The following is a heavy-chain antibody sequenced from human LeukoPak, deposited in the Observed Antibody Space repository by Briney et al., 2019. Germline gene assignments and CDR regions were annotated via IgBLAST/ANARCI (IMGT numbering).Heavy chain of an antibody. D-gene: IGHD6-6*01. CDR2: INPSGGST. J-gene: IGHJ4*02. V-gene: IGHV1-46*01. Sequence: ASVKVSCKASGYTFTSYYMHWVRQAPGQGLEWMGIINPSGGSTSYAQKFQGRVTKTRDMSTSTVYMELSSLRSEDTAVYYCARGGAPARLDYWGQGTLVTVSS. CDR3: ARGGAPARLDY. CDR1: GYTFTSYY.